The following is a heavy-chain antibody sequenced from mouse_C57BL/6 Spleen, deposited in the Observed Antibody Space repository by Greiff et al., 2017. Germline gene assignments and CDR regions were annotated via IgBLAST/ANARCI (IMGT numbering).Heavy chain of an antibody. J-gene: IGHJ3*01. D-gene: IGHD2-2*01. CDR1: GYTFTDYN. Sequence: VQLQQSGPELVKPGASVKIPCKASGYTFTDYNMDWVKQSHGKSLEWIGDINPNNGGTIYNQKFKGKATLTVDKSSSTAYMELRSLTSEDTAVYYCARGSYGYDGLAWFADWGQGTLVTVSA. V-gene: IGHV1-18*01. CDR3: ARGSYGYDGLAWFAD. CDR2: INPNNGGT.